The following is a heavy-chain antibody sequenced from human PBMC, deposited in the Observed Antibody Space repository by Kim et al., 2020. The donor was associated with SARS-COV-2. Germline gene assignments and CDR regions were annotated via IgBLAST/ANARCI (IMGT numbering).Heavy chain of an antibody. V-gene: IGHV4-31*03. Sequence: SETLSLTCPVSGASISSGGHYWSWIRQYSGKGLEWIGYISYSGSTYYNPSLQSRVSILIDTSQNQFSLKLSSVTAADTAVYYCARSAFGASGNYRSWFDPWGQGTLVTVSS. CDR3: ARSAFGASGNYRSWFDP. CDR1: GASISSGGHY. CDR2: ISYSGST. J-gene: IGHJ5*02. D-gene: IGHD3-10*01.